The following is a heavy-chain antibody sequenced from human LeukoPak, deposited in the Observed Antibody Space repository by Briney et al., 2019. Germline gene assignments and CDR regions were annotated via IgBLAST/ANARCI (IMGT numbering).Heavy chain of an antibody. V-gene: IGHV3-23*01. D-gene: IGHD2-21*02. CDR2: ISGSGGST. CDR1: GFTFSSYA. J-gene: IGHJ4*02. CDR3: AKAPPYCGGDCYSYYFDY. Sequence: PGGSLRLSCAASGFTFSSYAMSWVRQAPGKGLEWVSAISGSGGSTYYADSVKGRFTISRDNSKHTLYLQMNSLRAEDTAVYYCAKAPPYCGGDCYSYYFDYWGQGTLVTVSS.